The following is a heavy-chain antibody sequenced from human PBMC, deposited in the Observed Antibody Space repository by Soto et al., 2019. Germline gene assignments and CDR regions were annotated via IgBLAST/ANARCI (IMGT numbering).Heavy chain of an antibody. Sequence: QLHLQESGPGLLKPSETLSLTCTVSGGSISSSAYYWGWIRQPPGKRLEWIASISYSGSTYYNPSLKSRVTISSDTSKNQFSLKLRSMTAADTAVYYCARQVEVTYFDYWGQGTLVTVSS. CDR2: ISYSGST. CDR1: GGSISSSAYY. CDR3: ARQVEVTYFDY. D-gene: IGHD1-1*01. V-gene: IGHV4-39*01. J-gene: IGHJ4*02.